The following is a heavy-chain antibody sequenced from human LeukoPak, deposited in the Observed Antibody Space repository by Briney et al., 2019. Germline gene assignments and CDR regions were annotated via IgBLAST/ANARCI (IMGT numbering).Heavy chain of an antibody. CDR2: ISSSSTI. CDR3: AITSPSSSWYFGYFQH. CDR1: GFTFSSYS. Sequence: NPGGSLRLSCAASGFTFSSYSMNWVRQAPGKGLEWVSYISSSSTIYYADSVKGRFTISRDNAKNSLYLQMNSLRAEDTALYYCAITSPSSSWYFGYFQHWGQGTLVTVSS. J-gene: IGHJ1*01. D-gene: IGHD6-13*01. V-gene: IGHV3-48*04.